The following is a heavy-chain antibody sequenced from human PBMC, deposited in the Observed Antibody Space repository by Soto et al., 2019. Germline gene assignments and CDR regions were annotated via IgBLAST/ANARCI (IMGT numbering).Heavy chain of an antibody. V-gene: IGHV3-30-3*01. CDR3: ARSGSPIRGAFDI. CDR2: ISYDGSNK. Sequence: QVQLVESGGGVVQPGRSLRLSCAASGFTFSSYAMHWVRQAPGKGLEWVAVISYDGSNKYYADSVKGRFTISRDNSKNTLYLQMNSLRAEDTAVYYCARSGSPIRGAFDIWGQGTMVTVSS. D-gene: IGHD3-10*01. CDR1: GFTFSSYA. J-gene: IGHJ3*02.